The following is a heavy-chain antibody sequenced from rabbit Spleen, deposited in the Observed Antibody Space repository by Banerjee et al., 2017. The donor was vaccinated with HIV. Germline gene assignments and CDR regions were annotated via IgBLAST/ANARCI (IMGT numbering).Heavy chain of an antibody. CDR3: AREKSGDYGYDL. CDR2: IDSGSSGFT. V-gene: IGHV1S40*01. J-gene: IGHJ4*01. D-gene: IGHD6-1*01. Sequence: QSLQESGGGLVKPGGTLTLTCKASGFSLSNNYYMCWVRQAPGKGLEWIACIDSGSSGFTYFASWAKGRFTISKTSSTTVTLQVTSLTAADTATYFCAREKSGDYGYDLWGPGTLVTVS. CDR1: GFSLSNNYY.